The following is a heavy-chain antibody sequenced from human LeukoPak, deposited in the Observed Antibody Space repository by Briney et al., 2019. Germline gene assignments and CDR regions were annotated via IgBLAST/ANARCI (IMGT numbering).Heavy chain of an antibody. Sequence: SETLSLTCTVSGGSISSYYWSWIRQPPGKGLEWIGYIYYSGSTNYNPSLKSRVTISVDTSKNQFSLKLSSVTAADTAVYYCARDFDDYGGNSDAFDIWGQGTMVTVSS. D-gene: IGHD4-23*01. CDR1: GGSISSYY. V-gene: IGHV4-59*01. CDR3: ARDFDDYGGNSDAFDI. J-gene: IGHJ3*02. CDR2: IYYSGST.